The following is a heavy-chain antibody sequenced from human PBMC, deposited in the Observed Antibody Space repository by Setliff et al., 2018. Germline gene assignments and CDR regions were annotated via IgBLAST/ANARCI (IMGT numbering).Heavy chain of an antibody. CDR3: ARQGANYDILTGYFLYYCGH. J-gene: IGHJ4*02. V-gene: IGHV4-34*01. CDR1: GGSFSTYY. CDR2: INHSGST. D-gene: IGHD3-9*01. Sequence: KASETLSLTCAVYGGSFSTYYWIWIRQPPGKGLEWIGEINHSGSTNYNPSLKSRVTISVDTSKNQFSLKLSSVTAADTAVYYCARQGANYDILTGYFLYYCGHWGQGTLVTVSS.